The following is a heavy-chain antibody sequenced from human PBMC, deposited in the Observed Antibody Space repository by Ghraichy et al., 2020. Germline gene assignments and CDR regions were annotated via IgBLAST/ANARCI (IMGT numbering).Heavy chain of an antibody. Sequence: SETLSLTCAVYGGSFSGYYWSWIRQPPGKGLEWIGEINHSGSTNYNPSLKSRVTISVDTSKNQFSLKLSSVTAADTAVYYCAREVIQWELLGPLYYYYYGMDVWGQGTTVTVSS. CDR2: INHSGST. J-gene: IGHJ6*02. V-gene: IGHV4-34*01. D-gene: IGHD1-26*01. CDR1: GGSFSGYY. CDR3: AREVIQWELLGPLYYYYYGMDV.